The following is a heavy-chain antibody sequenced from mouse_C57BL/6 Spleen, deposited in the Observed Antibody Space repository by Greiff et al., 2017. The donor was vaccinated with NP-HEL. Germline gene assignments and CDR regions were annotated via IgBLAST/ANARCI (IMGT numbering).Heavy chain of an antibody. CDR1: GYSFTDYN. CDR2: INPNYGPT. D-gene: IGHD1-1*01. V-gene: IGHV1-39*01. Sequence: LVEPGPELVKPGASVKLSCKASGYSFTDYNMNWVKQSHGKSLEWIGVINPNYGPTSYNQKFKGKATLTVDQSSSTAYMQLNSLTSEESAVYYCARGKYDGREGAYDMDYWGQGTTLTVSS. J-gene: IGHJ2*01. CDR3: ARGKYDGREGAYDMDY.